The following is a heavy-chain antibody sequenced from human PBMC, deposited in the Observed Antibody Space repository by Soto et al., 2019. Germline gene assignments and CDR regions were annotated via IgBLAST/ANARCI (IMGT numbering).Heavy chain of an antibody. CDR2: IYYSGST. D-gene: IGHD6-6*01. J-gene: IGHJ5*02. CDR3: ARERPDGARLDP. Sequence: QVQLQESGPGLVKPSQTLSLTCTVSGGSISSGDYYWSWIRQPPGKGLEWIGSIYYSGSTYYNPSLKSRVTISVHTSKNQSSLKLSSVTAADTAVYYCARERPDGARLDPWGQGTLVTASS. CDR1: GGSISSGDYY. V-gene: IGHV4-30-4*01.